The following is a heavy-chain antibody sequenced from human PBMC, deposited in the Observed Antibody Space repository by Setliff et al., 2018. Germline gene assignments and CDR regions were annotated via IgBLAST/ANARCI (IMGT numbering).Heavy chain of an antibody. V-gene: IGHV4-31*03. CDR1: GGSINSGGYY. Sequence: PSETLSLTCTVSGGSINSGGYYWTWVRKLPGKGLEWIGYIHYSGNTKYNPPLKSRLTISVDTAMNQFVLELRSVTAADTAVYFCARVQPLRFFFDYWGHGALVTVSS. CDR2: IHYSGNT. J-gene: IGHJ4*01. CDR3: ARVQPLRFFFDY.